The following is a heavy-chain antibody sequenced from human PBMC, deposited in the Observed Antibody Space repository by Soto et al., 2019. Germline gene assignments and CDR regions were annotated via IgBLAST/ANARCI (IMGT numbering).Heavy chain of an antibody. Sequence: QVPLVQSGAEVKKPGASVKVSCKASGYTFTSYAMHWVRQAPGQRLEWMGWINAGNGNTKYSQKFQGRVTITRDTSASTAYMELSSLRSEDTALYYCVRDMRYYGSGSQNWFDPWGQGTLVTVSS. CDR3: VRDMRYYGSGSQNWFDP. CDR1: GYTFTSYA. J-gene: IGHJ5*02. CDR2: INAGNGNT. D-gene: IGHD3-10*01. V-gene: IGHV1-3*01.